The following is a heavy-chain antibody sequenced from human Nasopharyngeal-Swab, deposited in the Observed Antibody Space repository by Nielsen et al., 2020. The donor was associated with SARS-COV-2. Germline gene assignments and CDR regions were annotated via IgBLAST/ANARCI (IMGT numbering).Heavy chain of an antibody. CDR3: AKGGGYSYGYEGGYFDY. V-gene: IGHV4-61*05. D-gene: IGHD5-18*01. J-gene: IGHJ4*02. CDR2: IYYSGST. CDR1: GGSISSSSYY. Sequence: SETLSLTCTVSGGSISSSSYYWGWIRQPPGKGLEYIGYIYYSGSTNYNPSLKSRVTISVDTSKNQFSLKLSSVTAADTAVYYCAKGGGYSYGYEGGYFDYWGQGTLVTVSS.